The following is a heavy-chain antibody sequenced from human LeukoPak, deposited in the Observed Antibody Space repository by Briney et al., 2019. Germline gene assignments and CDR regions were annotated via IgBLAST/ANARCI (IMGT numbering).Heavy chain of an antibody. CDR3: ARETYCSSITCYNVVDAFDI. V-gene: IGHV4-4*02. CDR1: GGSISRSNW. CDR2: IYDNGST. Sequence: SETLSLTCAVSGGSISRSNWWSWVRQSPGKGLEWIGEIYDNGSTNYNPSLKSRVTISVDKSKNQFSLKLSSVTAADTAVYYCARETYCSSITCYNVVDAFDIWGQGTMVTVSS. J-gene: IGHJ3*02. D-gene: IGHD2-2*02.